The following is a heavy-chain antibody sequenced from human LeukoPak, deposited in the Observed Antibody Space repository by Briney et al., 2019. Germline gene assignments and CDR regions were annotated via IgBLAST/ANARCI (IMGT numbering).Heavy chain of an antibody. Sequence: GGSLRLSCAAPGFTFSSYAMHWVRQAPGKGLEWVAVISHDGSNKYYADSVKGRFTISRDNSKNTLYLQMNSLRAEDTAVYYCARGGGSGSPFFDYWGQGTLVTVSS. CDR1: GFTFSSYA. V-gene: IGHV3-30*01. J-gene: IGHJ4*02. D-gene: IGHD3-10*01. CDR3: ARGGGSGSPFFDY. CDR2: ISHDGSNK.